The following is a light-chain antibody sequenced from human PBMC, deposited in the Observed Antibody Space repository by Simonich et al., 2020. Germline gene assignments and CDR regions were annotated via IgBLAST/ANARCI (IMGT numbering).Light chain of an antibody. CDR3: QQYYSTPWT. J-gene: IGKJ1*01. Sequence: DIVMTQSPDPLAVSLGERATINCKSSQSVLYSSNNKNYLAWYQQKPGQPPKLLIYWASTREYGVPDRFSGSGSGTDFTLTISSLQAEDVAVYYCQQYYSTPWTFGQGTKVEIK. CDR1: QSVLYSSNNKNY. CDR2: WAS. V-gene: IGKV4-1*01.